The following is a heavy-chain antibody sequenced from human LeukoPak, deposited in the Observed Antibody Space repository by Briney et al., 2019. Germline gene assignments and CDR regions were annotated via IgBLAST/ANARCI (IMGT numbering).Heavy chain of an antibody. J-gene: IGHJ3*02. D-gene: IGHD3-22*01. CDR3: ATDSLQIYYDSSGYHLDAFDN. Sequence: ASVKVSCKPSGYTFTSYGISWVRQAPGQGLEWMGWISGYNGNTKYAQKLQGRVTMTTDTSTSTAYMELRSLRSDDTALYYSATDSLQIYYDSSGYHLDAFDNWGQGTMVTVSS. V-gene: IGHV1-18*01. CDR1: GYTFTSYG. CDR2: ISGYNGNT.